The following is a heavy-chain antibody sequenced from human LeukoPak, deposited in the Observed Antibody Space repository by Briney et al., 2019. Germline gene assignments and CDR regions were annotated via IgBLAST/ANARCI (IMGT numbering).Heavy chain of an antibody. V-gene: IGHV4-38-2*02. CDR1: GYSISSGYY. J-gene: IGHJ4*02. D-gene: IGHD6-13*01. CDR3: ARGDSTLDY. CDR2: IYHSGST. Sequence: KTSETLSLTCTVSGYSISSGYYWGWIRQPPGKGLEWIGSIYHSGSTYYNPSLKSRVTISVDTSKNQFSLKLSSVTAADTAVYYCARGDSTLDYWGQGTLVTVSS.